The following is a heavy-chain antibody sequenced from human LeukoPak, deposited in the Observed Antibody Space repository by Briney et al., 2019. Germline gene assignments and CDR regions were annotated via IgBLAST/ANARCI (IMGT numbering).Heavy chain of an antibody. J-gene: IGHJ3*02. CDR2: IYHSGST. D-gene: IGHD4-17*01. CDR1: GGSISSGGYS. CDR3: ARVDYGDFSHTPDAFDI. V-gene: IGHV4-30-2*01. Sequence: SETLSLTCAVSGGSISSGGYSWSWIRQPPGKGLEWIGYIYHSGSTYYNPSLKSRVTISVDRSKNQFSLKLSSVTAADTAVYYCARVDYGDFSHTPDAFDIWGQGTMVTVSS.